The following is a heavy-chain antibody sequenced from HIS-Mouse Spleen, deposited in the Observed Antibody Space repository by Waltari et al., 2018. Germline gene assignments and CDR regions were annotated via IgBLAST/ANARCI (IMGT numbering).Heavy chain of an antibody. D-gene: IGHD3-3*01. CDR3: ARAPTGFLEWFDAFDI. V-gene: IGHV4-39*07. J-gene: IGHJ3*02. Sequence: QLQLQESGPGLVKPSETLSLSCTVSGGSISSSRYYWGWIRQAPGKGLEWIGSIYYSGSTYYNPSLKSRVTISVDTSKNQFSLKLSSVTAADTAVYYCARAPTGFLEWFDAFDIWGQGTMVTVSS. CDR1: GGSISSSRYY. CDR2: IYYSGST.